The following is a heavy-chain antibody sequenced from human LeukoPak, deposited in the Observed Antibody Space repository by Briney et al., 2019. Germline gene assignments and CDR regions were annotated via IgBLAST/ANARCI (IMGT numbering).Heavy chain of an antibody. D-gene: IGHD6-13*01. CDR3: AKDLDLAAAGTGMDY. Sequence: PGGSLRLSCAASGFTFSSYGMHWVRQAPGKGLEWVAFIRYDGSNKYYADSVKGRFTISRDNSKNTLYLQMNSLRAEDTAVYYCAKDLDLAAAGTGMDYWGQGTLVTVSS. CDR2: IRYDGSNK. V-gene: IGHV3-30*02. CDR1: GFTFSSYG. J-gene: IGHJ4*02.